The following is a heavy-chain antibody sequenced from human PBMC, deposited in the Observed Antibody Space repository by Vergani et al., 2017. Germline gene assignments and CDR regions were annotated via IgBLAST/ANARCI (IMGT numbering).Heavy chain of an antibody. Sequence: QVQLQESGPGLVKPSQTLSLTCTVSGGSISSGGYYWSWIRQHPGKGLEWIGYTYYSGSTYYNPSLKSRVTISVDTSKNQFSLKLSSVTAADTAVYYCARGPTTVEWLFPFDYWGQGTLVTVSS. J-gene: IGHJ4*02. D-gene: IGHD3-3*01. CDR1: GGSISSGGYY. CDR2: TYYSGST. CDR3: ARGPTTVEWLFPFDY. V-gene: IGHV4-31*03.